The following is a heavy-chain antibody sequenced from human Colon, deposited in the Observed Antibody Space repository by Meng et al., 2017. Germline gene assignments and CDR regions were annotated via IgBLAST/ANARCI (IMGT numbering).Heavy chain of an antibody. CDR3: ARASVDMVYFDS. CDR1: GSPISSGGYS. V-gene: IGHV4-30-2*01. D-gene: IGHD5-12*01. Sequence: QLLLQESCSGLGKPHQPLLRTCAASGSPISSGGYSWSWIRQPPGKGLEWLGNIYHSGSTYYNPSLKSRVTISVDRSKNVFSLKLTSVTAADTAVYYCARASVDMVYFDSWGQGILVTVSS. J-gene: IGHJ4*02. CDR2: IYHSGST.